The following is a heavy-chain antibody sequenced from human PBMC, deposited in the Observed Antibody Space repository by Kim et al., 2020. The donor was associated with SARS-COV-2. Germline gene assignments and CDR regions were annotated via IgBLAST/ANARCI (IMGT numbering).Heavy chain of an antibody. CDR3: ATGGSFANWFDP. CDR1: GYTLTELS. V-gene: IGHV1-24*01. D-gene: IGHD1-26*01. Sequence: ASVKVSCKVSGYTLTELSMHWVRQAPGKGLEWMGGFDPEDGETIYAQKFQGRVTMTEDTSTDTAYMELSSLRSEDTAVYYCATGGSFANWFDPWGQGTLVTVSS. J-gene: IGHJ5*02. CDR2: FDPEDGET.